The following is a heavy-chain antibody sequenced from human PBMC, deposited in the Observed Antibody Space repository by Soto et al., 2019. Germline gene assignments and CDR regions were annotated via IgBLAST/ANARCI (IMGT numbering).Heavy chain of an antibody. CDR1: GFTFGSHA. J-gene: IGHJ4*02. CDR2: ISGSGGST. CDR3: AKDRSSGWYRPDAFDY. Sequence: EVQLLESGGGFVQFGGSLRLSCAASGFTFGSHAMSWVRQAPGKGLEWVSAISGSGGSTNYADSVKGRFTISSDNSKNTVYLQMSSLRVDDTAVYYCAKDRSSGWYRPDAFDYWGQGILVTVSS. V-gene: IGHV3-23*01. D-gene: IGHD6-19*01.